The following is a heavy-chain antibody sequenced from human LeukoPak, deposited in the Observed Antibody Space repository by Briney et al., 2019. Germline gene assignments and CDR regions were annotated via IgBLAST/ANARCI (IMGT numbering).Heavy chain of an antibody. CDR3: ARQTGSGLFILP. CDR2: IYYSGNT. J-gene: IGHJ4*02. Sequence: SETLSLTRSVSGGSVTITNSYWGWIRQPPGKGLEWIGSIYYSGNTYYNASLKSQVSISIDTSKNQFSLRLTSVTAADTAVYYCARQTGSGLFILPGGQGTLVTVSS. D-gene: IGHD3/OR15-3a*01. CDR1: GGSVTITNSY. V-gene: IGHV4-39*01.